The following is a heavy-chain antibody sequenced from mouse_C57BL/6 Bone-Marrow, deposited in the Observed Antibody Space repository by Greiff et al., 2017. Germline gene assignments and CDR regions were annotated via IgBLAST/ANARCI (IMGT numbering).Heavy chain of an antibody. J-gene: IGHJ1*03. V-gene: IGHV1-63*01. CDR3: ARGNYYGSSYKYCDV. Sequence: QVQLQQSGAELVRPGTSVKMSCKASGYTFTNYWIGWAKQRPGHGLEWIGDIYPGGGYTNYNEKFKGKATLTADKSSSTAYMQFSSLTSEDSAIYYCARGNYYGSSYKYCDVGDTGTTVTVTS. CDR2: IYPGGGYT. D-gene: IGHD1-1*01. CDR1: GYTFTNYW.